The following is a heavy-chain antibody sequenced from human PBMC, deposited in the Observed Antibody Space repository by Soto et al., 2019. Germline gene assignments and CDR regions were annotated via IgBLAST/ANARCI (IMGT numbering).Heavy chain of an antibody. CDR1: GYTFTSYY. D-gene: IGHD1-26*01. CDR3: AREIVGATFDY. CDR2: INPSGGST. J-gene: IGHJ4*02. Sequence: GASVKVSCKASGYTFTSYYMHWVRQAPGQGLEWMGIINPSGGSTSYAQKFQGRATMARDTSTSTVYMELSSLRSEDTAVYYCAREIVGATFDYWGQGTLVTVSS. V-gene: IGHV1-46*01.